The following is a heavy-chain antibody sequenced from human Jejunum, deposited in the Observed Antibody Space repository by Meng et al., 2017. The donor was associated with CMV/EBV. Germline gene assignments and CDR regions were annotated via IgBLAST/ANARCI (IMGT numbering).Heavy chain of an antibody. CDR1: GAPFSGY. D-gene: IGHD1-26*01. J-gene: IGHJ4*02. CDR3: APGFRSWSGSYSS. V-gene: IGHV4-34*01. CDR2: ITHSGST. Sequence: QLHLQQWGPGLLKPSETLSLTCGVYGAPFSGYWSWVRQPPGKGLEWIGEITHSGSTNYNVSLKSRVTISIDTSKNQFSLKLSSVTATDTAVYYCAPGFRSWSGSYSSWGQGTLVTVSS.